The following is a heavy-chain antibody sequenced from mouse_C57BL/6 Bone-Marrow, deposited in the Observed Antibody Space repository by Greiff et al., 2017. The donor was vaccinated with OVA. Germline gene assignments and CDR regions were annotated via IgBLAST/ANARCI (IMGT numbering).Heavy chain of an antibody. CDR3: ARYHYYGSSFYWYFDV. Sequence: QVQLKQSGAELVRPGTSVKMSCKASGYTFTNYWIGWAKQRPGHGLEWIGDIYPGGGYTNYNEKFKGKATLTADKSSSTAYMQFSSLTSEDSAIYYCARYHYYGSSFYWYFDVWGTGTTVTVSS. D-gene: IGHD1-1*01. J-gene: IGHJ1*03. CDR2: IYPGGGYT. CDR1: GYTFTNYW. V-gene: IGHV1-63*01.